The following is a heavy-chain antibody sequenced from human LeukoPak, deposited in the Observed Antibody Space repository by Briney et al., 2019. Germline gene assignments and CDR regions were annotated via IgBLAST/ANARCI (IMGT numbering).Heavy chain of an antibody. J-gene: IGHJ4*02. D-gene: IGHD6-13*01. V-gene: IGHV3-74*01. CDR1: GFTFSNYW. Sequence: GGSLRLSCAASGFTFSNYWIHWVRQAPGKGLVWVSRINSDGSSRNYADSVRGRFTISRANAKNRLYLQIGRRRARDRLGYYLASASSHRIAAGGDYWGQGTLVTVSS. CDR3: ASASSHRIAAGGDY. CDR2: INSDGSSR.